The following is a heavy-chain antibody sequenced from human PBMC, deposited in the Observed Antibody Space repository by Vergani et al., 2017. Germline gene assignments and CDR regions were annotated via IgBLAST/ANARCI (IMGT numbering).Heavy chain of an antibody. J-gene: IGHJ5*02. Sequence: QVQLVESGGGVVQPGRSLRLSCAASGFTFNHYGMHWVRQAPGKGLEWVAVTWYDGNNKQYAASVKGRFTISRDNSKSTMYLQMNSLRDEDTGVYYCARDLRLLYNRFDPWGQGTLVTVSS. D-gene: IGHD1-14*01. CDR3: ARDLRLLYNRFDP. V-gene: IGHV3-33*01. CDR2: TWYDGNNK. CDR1: GFTFNHYG.